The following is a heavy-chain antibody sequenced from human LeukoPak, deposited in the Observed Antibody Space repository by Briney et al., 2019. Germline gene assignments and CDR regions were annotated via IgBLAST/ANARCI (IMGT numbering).Heavy chain of an antibody. CDR3: ARARDYGDISFDY. J-gene: IGHJ4*02. CDR1: GDSVSSNSAA. Sequence: SQTLSLTCAISGDSVSSNSAAWNWIRQSPSRGLEWLGRTYYKSKWYNNYAVSVKSRISINPDTSKNQFSLQLNSVTPEDTAVYFCARARDYGDISFDYWGQGTLVTVSS. D-gene: IGHD4-17*01. V-gene: IGHV6-1*01. CDR2: TYYKSKWYN.